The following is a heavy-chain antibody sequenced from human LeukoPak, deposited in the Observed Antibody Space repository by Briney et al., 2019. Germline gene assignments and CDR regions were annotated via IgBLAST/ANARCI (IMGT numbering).Heavy chain of an antibody. CDR3: ARRAGAYSHPYDY. CDR1: GFTVSSNS. J-gene: IGHJ4*02. CDR2: IYSDNT. D-gene: IGHD4/OR15-4a*01. Sequence: GGSLRLSCTVSGFTVSSNSMSWVRQAPGKGLEWVSFIYSDNTHYSDSVKGRFTISRDNSKNTLYLQMNNLRAEDTAVYYCARRAGAYSHPYDYWGQGTLVTVSS. V-gene: IGHV3-53*01.